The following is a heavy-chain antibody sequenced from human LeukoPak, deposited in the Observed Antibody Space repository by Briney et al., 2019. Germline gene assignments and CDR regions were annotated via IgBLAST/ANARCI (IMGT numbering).Heavy chain of an antibody. CDR2: IKSKTDGGTT. V-gene: IGHV3-15*01. CDR1: GFTFSNAW. D-gene: IGHD5-12*01. Sequence: PGGSLRLSCAASGFTFSNAWMSWVRQAPGKGLEWVGRIKSKTDGGTTDYAAPVKGRFTISRDDSKNTLYLQMNSLKTEDTAVYYCTTDLGSGYESLGGSYYYMDVWGKGTTVTISS. CDR3: TTDLGSGYESLGGSYYYMDV. J-gene: IGHJ6*03.